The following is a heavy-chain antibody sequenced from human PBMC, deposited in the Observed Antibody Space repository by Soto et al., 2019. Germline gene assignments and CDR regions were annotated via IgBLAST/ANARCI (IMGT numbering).Heavy chain of an antibody. CDR1: GYTFTSYD. J-gene: IGHJ4*02. CDR3: ARGPLLRFLEWLSY. V-gene: IGHV1-8*01. Sequence: ASVKVSCKASGYTFTSYDINWVRQATGQGLEWMGWMNPNSGNTGYAQKFQGRVTMTRNTSISTAYMELSSLRSEDTAVYYCARGPLLRFLEWLSYWGQGTLVTVSS. D-gene: IGHD3-3*01. CDR2: MNPNSGNT.